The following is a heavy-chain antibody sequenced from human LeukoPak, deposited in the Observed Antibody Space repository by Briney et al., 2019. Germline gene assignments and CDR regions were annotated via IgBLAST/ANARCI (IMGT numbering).Heavy chain of an antibody. Sequence: GGSLRLSCAASGFTFTSYTMNWVRQAPGKGLEWVAVISYDGSNKYYADSVKGRFTISRDNSKNTLYLQMNSLRAEDTAVYYCARDSGSPYAFDIWGQGTMVTVSS. CDR2: ISYDGSNK. J-gene: IGHJ3*02. V-gene: IGHV3-30-3*01. D-gene: IGHD3-10*01. CDR3: ARDSGSPYAFDI. CDR1: GFTFTSYT.